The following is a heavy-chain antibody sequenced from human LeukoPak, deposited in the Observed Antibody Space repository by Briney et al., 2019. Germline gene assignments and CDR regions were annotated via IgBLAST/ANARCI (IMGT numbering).Heavy chain of an antibody. D-gene: IGHD6-25*01. V-gene: IGHV4-34*01. Sequence: SETLSLTCTVSGGSISGYYWSWIRQPPGKGLEWIGEINHSGSTYYNPSLKSRVTISVDTSKNQVSLKMSSVTAADTAVYYCAKSGGYGLIDYWGQGTLVTVSS. CDR2: INHSGST. J-gene: IGHJ4*01. CDR3: AKSGGYGLIDY. CDR1: GGSISGYY.